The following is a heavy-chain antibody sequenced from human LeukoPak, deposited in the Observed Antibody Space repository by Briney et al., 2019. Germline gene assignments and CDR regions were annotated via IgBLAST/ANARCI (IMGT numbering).Heavy chain of an antibody. J-gene: IGHJ4*02. V-gene: IGHV1-46*01. CDR2: INPSGGST. Sequence: ASVKVSCKASGYTFTSYYMHWVRQAPGQGLEWMGIINPSGGSTSYAQKFQGRVTMTRDTSTSTVYMELSSLRSEDTAVYYCARESPMIVVVTEGFDYWGQGTLVTVS. CDR3: ARESPMIVVVTEGFDY. CDR1: GYTFTSYY. D-gene: IGHD3-22*01.